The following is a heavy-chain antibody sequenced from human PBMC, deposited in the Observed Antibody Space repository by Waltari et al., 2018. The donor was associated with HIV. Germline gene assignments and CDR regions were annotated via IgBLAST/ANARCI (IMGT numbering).Heavy chain of an antibody. CDR2: IYHRGST. D-gene: IGHD2-15*01. Sequence: QVQLQESGPGLVKPSETLSLTCAVSGYSISSGYYWGWLRKPPGKGLEWIGSIYHRGSTYHTPSLKMRVTISVDPSKNQFSLKLSSVTAADTAVYYCARGLDCSGGSCYSIYFDYWGQGTLVTVSS. CDR3: ARGLDCSGGSCYSIYFDY. CDR1: GYSISSGYY. V-gene: IGHV4-38-2*01. J-gene: IGHJ4*02.